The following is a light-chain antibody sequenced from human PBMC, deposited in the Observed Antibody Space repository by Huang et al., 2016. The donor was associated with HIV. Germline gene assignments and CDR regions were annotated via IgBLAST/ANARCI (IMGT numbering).Light chain of an antibody. J-gene: IGKJ2*01. CDR2: ATS. CDR1: QRITTY. V-gene: IGKV1-39*01. Sequence: DIQMTQSPPSLSASLGDRVTITCRASQRITTYLNWYRHKPGEAPELLIHATSTLQNGVPSRFSGGGSGTDFTLTIINLQPEDVASYYCQQSYNLPYTFGRGTKVDIK. CDR3: QQSYNLPYT.